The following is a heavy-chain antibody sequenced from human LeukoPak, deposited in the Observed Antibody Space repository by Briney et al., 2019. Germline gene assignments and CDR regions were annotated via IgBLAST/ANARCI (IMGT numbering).Heavy chain of an antibody. CDR1: GFTFSSYW. V-gene: IGHV3-7*01. J-gene: IGHJ4*02. CDR3: AREISPITMIVVVIPYFDY. D-gene: IGHD3-22*01. CDR2: IKQDGSEK. Sequence: GGSLRLSCAASGFTFSSYWMSWVRQAPGKGLEWVANIKQDGSEKYYVDSVKGRFTISRDNAKNSLYLQMNSLRAEDTAVYYCAREISPITMIVVVIPYFDYWGQGTLVTVSS.